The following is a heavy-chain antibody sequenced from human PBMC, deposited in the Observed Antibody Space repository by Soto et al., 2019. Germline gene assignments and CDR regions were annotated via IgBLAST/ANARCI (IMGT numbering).Heavy chain of an antibody. J-gene: IGHJ6*02. Sequence: QVQLVQSGAEVKKPGASVKVYCKASGYTFTSYDINWVRQATGQGLEWMGWRNPNSGNTGYAQKFQGRVTMTRNTSISTAYMALSSLRSEYTAVYYCAREKTSYGLDVWGQGTTVTVSS. CDR1: GYTFTSYD. V-gene: IGHV1-8*01. CDR2: RNPNSGNT. CDR3: AREKTSYGLDV.